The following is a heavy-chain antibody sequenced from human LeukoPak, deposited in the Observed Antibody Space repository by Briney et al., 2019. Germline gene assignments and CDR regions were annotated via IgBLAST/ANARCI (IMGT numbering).Heavy chain of an antibody. CDR2: INHSGST. V-gene: IGHV4-34*01. CDR3: ARVYRPYSSSWYVWWFDP. D-gene: IGHD6-13*01. CDR1: GGSFSGYY. Sequence: KPSETLSLTCAVCGGSFSGYYWSWIRQPPGKGLEWIGEINHSGSTNYNPSLKSRVTISVDTSKNQFSLKLSSVTAADTAVYYCARVYRPYSSSWYVWWFDPWGQGTLVTVSS. J-gene: IGHJ5*02.